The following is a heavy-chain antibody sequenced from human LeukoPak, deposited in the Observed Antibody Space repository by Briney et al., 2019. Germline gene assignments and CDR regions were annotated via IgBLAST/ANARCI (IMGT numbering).Heavy chain of an antibody. CDR1: GGSFSGYY. CDR2: INHSGST. D-gene: IGHD3-9*01. J-gene: IGHJ4*02. V-gene: IGHV4-34*01. Sequence: SETLSLTCAVYGGSFSGYYWSWIRQPPGKGLEWIGEINHSGSTTYNPSLKSRVTISVDTSKNQFSLKLSSVTAADTAVYYCARGVGFDWLPYYFDYWGQGTLVTVSS. CDR3: ARGVGFDWLPYYFDY.